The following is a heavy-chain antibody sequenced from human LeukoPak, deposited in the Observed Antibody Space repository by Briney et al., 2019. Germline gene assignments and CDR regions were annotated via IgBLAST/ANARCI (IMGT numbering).Heavy chain of an antibody. CDR1: GFTFDDYA. J-gene: IGHJ4*02. CDR2: ISWNSGSI. D-gene: IGHD2-15*01. Sequence: PGRSLRLSCAASGFTFDDYAMHWVRQAPGKGLEWVSGISWNSGSIGYADSVKGRFTISRDNAKNSLYLQMNSLRAEDTSVYYCARGYCSGGSCYEGYYFDYWGQGTLVTVSS. CDR3: ARGYCSGGSCYEGYYFDY. V-gene: IGHV3-9*01.